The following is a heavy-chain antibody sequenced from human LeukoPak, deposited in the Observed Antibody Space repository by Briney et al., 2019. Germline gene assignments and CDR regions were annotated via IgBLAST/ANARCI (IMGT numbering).Heavy chain of an antibody. CDR2: IYYSGST. D-gene: IGHD3-10*01. CDR3: AKSSGYYYYYYMDV. Sequence: SQTLSLTCTVSGGSISSYYWSWIRQPPGKGLEWIGYIYYSGSTNYNPSLKSRVTISVDTSKNQFSLKLSSVTAADTAVYYCAKSSGYYYYYYMDVWGKGTTVTISS. CDR1: GGSISSYY. V-gene: IGHV4-59*01. J-gene: IGHJ6*03.